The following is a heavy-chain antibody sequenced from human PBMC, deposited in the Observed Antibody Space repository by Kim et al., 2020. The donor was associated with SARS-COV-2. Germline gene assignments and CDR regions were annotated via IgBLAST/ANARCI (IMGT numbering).Heavy chain of an antibody. CDR2: IYYSGST. J-gene: IGHJ4*02. V-gene: IGHV4-39*01. D-gene: IGHD4-17*01. CDR1: GGSISSSSYY. CDR3: ARGTTVLSY. Sequence: SETLSLTCTVSGGSISSSSYYWGWIRQPPGKGLEWIGSIYYSGSTYYNPSLKSRVTISVDTSKNRFSLKLSSVTAADTAVYYCARGTTVLSYWGQGTLVTVSS.